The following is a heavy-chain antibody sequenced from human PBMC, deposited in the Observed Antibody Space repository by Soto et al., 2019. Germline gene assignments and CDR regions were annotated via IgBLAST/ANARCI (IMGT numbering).Heavy chain of an antibody. Sequence: SETLSLTCTVSGGSISSSSYYWGWIRQPPGKGLEWIGSIYYSGSTYYNPSLKSRVTISVDTSKNQFSLKLSSVTAADTAVYYCARLIPTMLGGPTHVDYWGQGTLVTVSS. D-gene: IGHD3-10*02. CDR3: ARLIPTMLGGPTHVDY. J-gene: IGHJ4*02. V-gene: IGHV4-39*01. CDR2: IYYSGST. CDR1: GGSISSSSYY.